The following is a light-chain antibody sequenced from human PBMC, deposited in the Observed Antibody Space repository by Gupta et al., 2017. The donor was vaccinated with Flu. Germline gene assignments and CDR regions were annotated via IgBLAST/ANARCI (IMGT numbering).Light chain of an antibody. Sequence: DIVSTPSLSTLSLSPGERATLSCRARQSVSSSYVDWYQQKLGQAPRLLIYGASSRATGGADRFSGSGSEKEFTLTITRREPEDFAVYYCQNHSNSPPFTFGQGTKVEIK. CDR3: QNHSNSPPFT. CDR1: QSVSSSY. V-gene: IGKV3-20*01. CDR2: GAS. J-gene: IGKJ2*01.